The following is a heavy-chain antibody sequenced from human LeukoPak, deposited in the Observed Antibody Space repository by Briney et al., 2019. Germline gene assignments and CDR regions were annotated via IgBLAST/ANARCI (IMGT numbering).Heavy chain of an antibody. CDR2: IIPIFGTA. CDR3: ARGGYFRNYFDY. CDR1: GYTFTGYY. D-gene: IGHD3-22*01. J-gene: IGHJ4*02. Sequence: SVKVSCKASGYTFTGYYIHWVRQAPGQGLEWMGGIIPIFGTANYAQKFQGRVTITADKSTSTAYMELSSLRSEDTAVYYCARGGYFRNYFDYWGQGTLVTVSS. V-gene: IGHV1-69*06.